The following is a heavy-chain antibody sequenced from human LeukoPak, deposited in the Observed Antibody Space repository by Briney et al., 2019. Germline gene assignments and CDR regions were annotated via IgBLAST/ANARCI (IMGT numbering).Heavy chain of an antibody. Sequence: SQTLSLTCAISGDSVSSNVAAWDWIRQSPSRGLEWLGRTYYRSQQWYSDYAPSVKRRITINADTSQNQFSLHLNSVTPEDTAVYCCGRETDFGVVTNWGQGTLVTVSS. CDR3: GRETDFGVVTN. CDR1: GDSVSSNVAA. J-gene: IGHJ4*02. V-gene: IGHV6-1*01. D-gene: IGHD3-3*01. CDR2: TYYRSQQWYS.